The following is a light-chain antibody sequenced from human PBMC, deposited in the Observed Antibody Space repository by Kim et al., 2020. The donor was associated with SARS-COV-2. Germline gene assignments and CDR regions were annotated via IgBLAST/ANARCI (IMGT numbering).Light chain of an antibody. CDR2: TAS. J-gene: IGKJ1*01. Sequence: DIQMTQSPSSLSASVGDRVTITCRASQDISRYLNWYQQKPGKAPKLLIYTASSLQSGVPSRFSGSGSGTEFTLTVSSLQPDDFATYYCQQYNSYPWTFGQGTKVDIK. V-gene: IGKV1-17*01. CDR1: QDISRY. CDR3: QQYNSYPWT.